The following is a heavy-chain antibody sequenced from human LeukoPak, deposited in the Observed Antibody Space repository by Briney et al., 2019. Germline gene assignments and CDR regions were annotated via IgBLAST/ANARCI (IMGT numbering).Heavy chain of an antibody. D-gene: IGHD3-10*02. CDR2: IRYDGSSK. Sequence: GGSLRLSCAASGFTFSTYGMYWVRQAPGKGLEWVAFIRYDGSSKYYADPLKGRFIISRDNSNNTLFLQMNSLRAEDAAIYYCAKEPPKWGCSSLNCYVWGGYFDFWGQGTLVTVSS. J-gene: IGHJ4*02. CDR3: AKEPPKWGCSSLNCYVWGGYFDF. V-gene: IGHV3-30*02. CDR1: GFTFSTYG.